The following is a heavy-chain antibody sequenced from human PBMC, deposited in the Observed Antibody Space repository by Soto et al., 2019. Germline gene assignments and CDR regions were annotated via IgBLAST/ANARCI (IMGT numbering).Heavy chain of an antibody. J-gene: IGHJ4*02. V-gene: IGHV1-69*01. CDR2: VIPMLGTA. CDR1: GGSLRNSV. Sequence: QVQLVQSGAEVRKPGSSVKVSCTASGGSLRNSVISWVRQAPAQRLEWMGGVIPMLGTANNAQKFQGRVTMTADEATSTAYMDLSSLSPDDTAVYYCARLGHPDHWGPGTLVIVSS. CDR3: ARLGHPDH.